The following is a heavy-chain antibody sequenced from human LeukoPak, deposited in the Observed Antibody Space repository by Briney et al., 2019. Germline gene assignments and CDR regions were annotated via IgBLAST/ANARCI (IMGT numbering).Heavy chain of an antibody. CDR1: GFTFSSYA. Sequence: GGSLRLSCAASGFTFSSYAMSWVRQAPGKGLDWVSAISGSGGSTYYADSVKGRFTISRDNSKNTLYLQMNSLRAEDTAVYYCAKAKVHTGGRSAWFDYWGQGTLVTVSS. CDR2: ISGSGGST. D-gene: IGHD2-8*02. J-gene: IGHJ4*02. V-gene: IGHV3-23*01. CDR3: AKAKVHTGGRSAWFDY.